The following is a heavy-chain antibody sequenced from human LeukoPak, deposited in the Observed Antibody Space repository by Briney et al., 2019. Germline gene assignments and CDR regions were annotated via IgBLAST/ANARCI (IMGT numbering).Heavy chain of an antibody. J-gene: IGHJ4*02. CDR2: IFYSGST. CDR3: ARGPPYDY. CDR1: SGSISSYY. Sequence: PSETLSLTCTVSSGSISSYYWSWIRQPPGKGLEWIGYIFYSGSTNCNPSLKSRVTMSLDTSKKQFSLKLSSVTAADTAVYYCARGPPYDYWGQGTLVTVSS. V-gene: IGHV4-59*01.